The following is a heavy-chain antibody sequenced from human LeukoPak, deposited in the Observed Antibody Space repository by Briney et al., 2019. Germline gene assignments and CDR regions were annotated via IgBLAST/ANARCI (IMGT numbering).Heavy chain of an antibody. J-gene: IGHJ6*02. V-gene: IGHV3-53*01. CDR2: IYSGGST. CDR3: ARALRDPCGMDV. CDR1: GFTVSSNY. Sequence: GGSLRLSCAASGFTVSSNYMSWVRQAPGKGLEWVSVIYSGGSTYYADSVKGRFTISRGNSKNTLYLQMNSLRAEDTAVYYCARALRDPCGMDVWGQGTTVTVSS. D-gene: IGHD5-24*01.